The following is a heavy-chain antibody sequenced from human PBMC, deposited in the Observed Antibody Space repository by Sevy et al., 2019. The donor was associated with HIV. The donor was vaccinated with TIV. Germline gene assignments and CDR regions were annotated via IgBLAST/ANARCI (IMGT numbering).Heavy chain of an antibody. CDR1: GFTFSTYD. CDR3: ARGRKTTQEWLEELDYYYGMDV. Sequence: GGSLRLSCAASGFTFSTYDMHWVRQAPGKGLEWVAYIRYDGSNKYYGDSVRGRFTISRDNSKSTLYAQLNSLRAEDTAVYYCARGRKTTQEWLEELDYYYGMDVWGQGTSVTVSS. J-gene: IGHJ6*02. CDR2: IRYDGSNK. V-gene: IGHV3-30*02. D-gene: IGHD2-8*01.